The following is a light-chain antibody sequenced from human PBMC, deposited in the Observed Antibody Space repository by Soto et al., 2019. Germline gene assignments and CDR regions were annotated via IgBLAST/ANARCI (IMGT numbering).Light chain of an antibody. Sequence: QSVLTQARSVSGSPGQSVTISCTWTSSDVGGYNYVSWYQQHPGKAPKLMIYDVSKRPSGVPDRFSGSKSGNTASLTISGLQAEDEADYYCCSYAGSYTLYVFGTGNKVTVL. J-gene: IGLJ1*01. CDR3: CSYAGSYTLYV. CDR2: DVS. V-gene: IGLV2-11*01. CDR1: SSDVGGYNY.